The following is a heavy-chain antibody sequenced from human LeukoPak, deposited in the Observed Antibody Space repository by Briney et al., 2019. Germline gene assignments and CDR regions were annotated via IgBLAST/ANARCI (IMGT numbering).Heavy chain of an antibody. Sequence: ASVKASCKASGYTFTSYYMHWVRQAPGQGLEWMGIINPSGGSTSYAQKFQGRVTMTRDTSTSTVYMELSSLRSEDTAVYYCARDQEQQLVRSDAFDIWGQGTMVTVSS. J-gene: IGHJ3*02. D-gene: IGHD6-13*01. V-gene: IGHV1-46*03. CDR1: GYTFTSYY. CDR3: ARDQEQQLVRSDAFDI. CDR2: INPSGGST.